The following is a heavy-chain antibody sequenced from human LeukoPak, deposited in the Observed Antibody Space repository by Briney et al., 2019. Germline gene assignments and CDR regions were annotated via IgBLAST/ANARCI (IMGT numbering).Heavy chain of an antibody. CDR2: IKQDGSEK. V-gene: IGHV3-7*01. J-gene: IGHJ6*04. Sequence: GGSLRLSCAASGFTFSSYWMSWVRQAPGKGLEWVANIKQDGSEKYYVDSVKGGFTISRDNAKNSLYMQINSLRAEDTAVYYCAELGITMIGGVWGKGTTVTISS. D-gene: IGHD3-10*02. CDR3: AELGITMIGGV. CDR1: GFTFSSYW.